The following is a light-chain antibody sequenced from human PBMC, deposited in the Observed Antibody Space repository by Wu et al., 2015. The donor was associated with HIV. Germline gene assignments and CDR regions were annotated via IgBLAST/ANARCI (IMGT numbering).Light chain of an antibody. CDR3: QHYGTSPLT. V-gene: IGKV3-20*01. CDR2: GAS. J-gene: IGKJ4*01. Sequence: ATLSCRASQXVSSNYLAWYQQKPGQAPRLLIYGASTRATGIPGRFSGSGSETDFTLTISRLEPEDFAVYYCQHYGTSPLTFGGGTRVEIK. CDR1: QXVSSNY.